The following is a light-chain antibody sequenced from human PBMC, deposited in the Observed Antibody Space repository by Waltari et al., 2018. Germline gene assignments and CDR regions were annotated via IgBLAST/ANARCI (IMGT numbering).Light chain of an antibody. Sequence: SYELTQPPSVSVSPGQTARIIRSGDVLPRQSAYWYQEKSGQAPVPVIYEDSKRPSGIPERFSGSSSGTVATLTISGAQVEDEGVYYCYSTDSSGNHRGVFGGGTTLTVL. J-gene: IGLJ3*02. CDR2: EDS. V-gene: IGLV3-10*01. CDR3: YSTDSSGNHRGV. CDR1: VLPRQS.